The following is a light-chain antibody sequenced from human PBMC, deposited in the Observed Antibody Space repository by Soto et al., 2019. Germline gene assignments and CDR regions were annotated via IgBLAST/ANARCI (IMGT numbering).Light chain of an antibody. CDR2: DVS. CDR3: QQRNYWQVT. J-gene: IGKJ5*01. V-gene: IGKV3-11*01. Sequence: EIVLTQSPATLSLSPGERATLSCRTSQSVNSNLAWYQQKLGQAPRLLIYDVSNRATGIPARFSGSGSGTDFTLTISSLEPEDFAVYYCQQRNYWQVTFGQGTRLEIK. CDR1: QSVNSN.